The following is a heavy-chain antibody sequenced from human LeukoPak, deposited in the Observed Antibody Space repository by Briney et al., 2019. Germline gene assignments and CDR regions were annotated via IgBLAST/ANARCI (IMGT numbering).Heavy chain of an antibody. J-gene: IGHJ4*02. Sequence: GEPLKISCKGSGYSFTSYWIGWVRQMPGKGLEWMGIIYPGYSDSRYSPSIQGQVTISAVKSISTAYLQWSSLKASDTAMYFCARLGYSTTWLFDYWGQGTLVIVSS. CDR2: IYPGYSDS. D-gene: IGHD6-13*01. V-gene: IGHV5-51*01. CDR1: GYSFTSYW. CDR3: ARLGYSTTWLFDY.